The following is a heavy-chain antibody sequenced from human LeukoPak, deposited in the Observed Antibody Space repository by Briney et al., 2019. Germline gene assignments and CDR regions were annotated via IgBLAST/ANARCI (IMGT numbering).Heavy chain of an antibody. CDR1: GFTFSSYA. CDR2: ISGSAYST. Sequence: PPGGSERLSCAASGFTFSSYAMSWVRQAPGKGLEGVSAISGSAYSTYYADSEKGRFTISRDNSKNTLYLQMNSLRAEDTAVYYCAKEAGYSGYDFPDFWGQGTLVTVPS. D-gene: IGHD5-12*01. CDR3: AKEAGYSGYDFPDF. J-gene: IGHJ4*02. V-gene: IGHV3-23*01.